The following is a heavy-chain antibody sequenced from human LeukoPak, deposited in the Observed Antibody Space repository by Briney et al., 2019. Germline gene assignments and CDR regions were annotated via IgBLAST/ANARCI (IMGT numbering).Heavy chain of an antibody. V-gene: IGHV4-38-2*02. D-gene: IGHD6-19*01. Sequence: SESLSLTCTISGYSISSGYYWGWIRQPPGKGLEWIGSIYHSGSTYYNPSLKSRVTISLHTSENQFSLKLSSVTAADTAVYYCARDLYSSGWGYFDYWGQGTLVTVSS. CDR1: GYSISSGYY. CDR3: ARDLYSSGWGYFDY. CDR2: IYHSGST. J-gene: IGHJ4*02.